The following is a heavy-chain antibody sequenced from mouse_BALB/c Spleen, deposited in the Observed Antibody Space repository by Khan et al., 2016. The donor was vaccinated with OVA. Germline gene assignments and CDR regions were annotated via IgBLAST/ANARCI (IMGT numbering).Heavy chain of an antibody. CDR2: IWSDGST. Sequence: VQLDESGPGLVAPSQSLSITCTVSGFSLTTYGVHWVRQPPGKGLEWLVVIWSDGSTNYNSVLKSRLSISTDNSTSHASLKMNSLQTDDTAMYYCARWFDGYASDCAMDYWGQGTSVTVSS. CDR1: GFSLTTYG. J-gene: IGHJ4*01. D-gene: IGHD2-3*01. CDR3: ARWFDGYASDCAMDY. V-gene: IGHV2-6*02.